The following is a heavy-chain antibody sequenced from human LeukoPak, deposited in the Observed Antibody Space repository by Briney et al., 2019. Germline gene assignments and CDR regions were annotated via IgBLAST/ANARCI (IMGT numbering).Heavy chain of an antibody. J-gene: IGHJ4*02. V-gene: IGHV3-13*01. CDR3: ATSPLGQQWLQG. CDR2: IDPAGDA. CDR1: GFTFSNYD. Sequence: GGSLRLSCATSGFTFSNYDMHWVRQATGKGLEWVSVIDPAGDAYYRGSVKGRFTVSRENAKDSLHLQMNSPKAEDTAVYYCATSPLGQQWLQGWGQGTLVTVSS. D-gene: IGHD6-19*01.